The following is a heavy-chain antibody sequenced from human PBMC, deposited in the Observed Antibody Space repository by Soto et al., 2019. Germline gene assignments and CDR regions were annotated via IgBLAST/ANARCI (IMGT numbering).Heavy chain of an antibody. Sequence: SCEASACTVSSYITSWARPAKGQGLEWMGRIIPILGIANYAQKFQGRVTITADKSTSTAYMELSSLRSEDTAVYYCAREDYGDYTGRYYYYMDVWVKGTTVIVSS. V-gene: IGHV1-69*04. CDR3: AREDYGDYTGRYYYYMDV. CDR1: ACTVSSYI. CDR2: IIPILGIA. D-gene: IGHD4-17*01. J-gene: IGHJ6*03.